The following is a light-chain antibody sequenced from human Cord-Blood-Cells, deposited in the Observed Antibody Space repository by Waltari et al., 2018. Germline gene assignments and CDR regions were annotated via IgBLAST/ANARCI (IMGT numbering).Light chain of an antibody. CDR1: SSNIGSNY. CDR2: RNK. J-gene: IGLJ2*01. V-gene: IGLV1-47*01. Sequence: QSVLTQPPSASGTPGQRVTIACSGSSSNIGSNYVYWYPQLPGTAPKLLIYRNKQRPSGVPDRFSGSKSGTSASLAISGLRSEDEADYYCAAWDDSLSAVVFGGGTKLTVL. CDR3: AAWDDSLSAVV.